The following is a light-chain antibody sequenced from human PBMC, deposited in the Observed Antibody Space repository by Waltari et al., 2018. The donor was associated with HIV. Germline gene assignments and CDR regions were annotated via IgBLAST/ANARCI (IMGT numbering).Light chain of an antibody. CDR3: CSYASSGTFVV. J-gene: IGLJ2*01. CDR1: TTDVRCSNL. V-gene: IGLV2-23*02. Sequence: QSALTQPASVSGSPGQSITISCTGITTDVRCSNLLSWYQHHPGKAPKLMIFEVDKRPSGVSNRFSGSKSGNTASLTISWRQAEDEADYYCCSYASSGTFVVCGGGTNLTVL. CDR2: EVD.